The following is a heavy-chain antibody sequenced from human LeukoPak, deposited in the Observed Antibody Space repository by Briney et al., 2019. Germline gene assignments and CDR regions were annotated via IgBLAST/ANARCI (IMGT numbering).Heavy chain of an antibody. CDR3: AKDRGYTAMVVDY. D-gene: IGHD5-18*01. J-gene: IGHJ4*02. V-gene: IGHV3-9*01. CDR1: GFTFDDYA. Sequence: GRSLRLSCAASGFTFDDYAMHWVRQAPGKGLEWVSGISWNSGSIGYADSVKGRFTISRDNAKNSLYLQMNSLRAEDTALYYCAKDRGYTAMVVDYWGQGTLVTVSS. CDR2: ISWNSGSI.